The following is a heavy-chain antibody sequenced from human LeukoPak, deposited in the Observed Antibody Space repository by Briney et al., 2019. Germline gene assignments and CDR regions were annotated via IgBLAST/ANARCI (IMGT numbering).Heavy chain of an antibody. Sequence: GGTLRLSCAASGFTFSSYAMHWVRQAPGKGLEYVSAISSNGGSTYYVNSVKGRFTISRDNYKNTLYLQMGSLRAEDMAVYYCARAASRVGSSSLGYWGQGTLVTVSS. V-gene: IGHV3-64*01. D-gene: IGHD6-13*01. CDR1: GFTFSSYA. J-gene: IGHJ4*02. CDR2: ISSNGGST. CDR3: ARAASRVGSSSLGY.